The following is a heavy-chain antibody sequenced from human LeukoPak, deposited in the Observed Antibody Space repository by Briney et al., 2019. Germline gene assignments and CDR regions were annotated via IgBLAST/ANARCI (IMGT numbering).Heavy chain of an antibody. Sequence: PSETLSLTCAVYGGSFSGYYWSWIRQPPGKGLEWIGEINHSGSTNYNPSLKSRVTISVDTSKNQFSLKLSSVTAADTAVYYCARHERYCSGGSCRAFDYWGQGTLVTVSS. D-gene: IGHD2-15*01. CDR1: GGSFSGYY. V-gene: IGHV4-34*01. CDR3: ARHERYCSGGSCRAFDY. J-gene: IGHJ4*02. CDR2: INHSGST.